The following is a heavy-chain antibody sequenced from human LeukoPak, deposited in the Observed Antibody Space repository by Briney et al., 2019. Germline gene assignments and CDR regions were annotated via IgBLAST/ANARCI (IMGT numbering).Heavy chain of an antibody. J-gene: IGHJ4*02. Sequence: GGSLRLSCAASGFTFSSYGMHWVRQAPGKGLEWVAVISYDGSNKYYADSVKGRFTISRDDSKNTLYLQMNSLRAEDTAVYYCARDVSEGDIDCSSTSCLIGYFDYWGQGTLVTVSS. V-gene: IGHV3-30*03. D-gene: IGHD2-2*01. CDR3: ARDVSEGDIDCSSTSCLIGYFDY. CDR1: GFTFSSYG. CDR2: ISYDGSNK.